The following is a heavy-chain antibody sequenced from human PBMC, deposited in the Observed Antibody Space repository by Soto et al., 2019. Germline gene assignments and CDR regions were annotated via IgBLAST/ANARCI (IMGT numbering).Heavy chain of an antibody. V-gene: IGHV1-69*12. CDR2: TIPIFGTA. CDR1: GGTFSSYA. J-gene: IGHJ4*02. CDR3: VVDSSGYPGFDY. D-gene: IGHD5-18*01. Sequence: QVQLVQSGAEVKKPGSSVKVSCKASGGTFSSYAIRWVRQGPGQGLEWIGGTIPIFGTANYAQKFQGKVTNTADESPSTAYMEMSSLRSEDTAVYFCVVDSSGYPGFDYWGQGTLVTVSS.